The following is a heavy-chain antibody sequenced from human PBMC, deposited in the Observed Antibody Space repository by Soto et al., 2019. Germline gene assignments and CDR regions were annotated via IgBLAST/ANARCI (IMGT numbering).Heavy chain of an antibody. V-gene: IGHV5-51*01. CDR2: IYPGDSNT. D-gene: IGHD6-6*01. CDR3: ARHIDEYSSASGFDY. Sequence: PGESLKISCKGSGYSFNSYWIGWVRQMPGKGLEWMGLIYPGDSNTRYSPSFEGQVTMSADRSIDTVYLRWSSLKASDTAIYYCARHIDEYSSASGFDYWGQGTLVTVSS. J-gene: IGHJ4*02. CDR1: GYSFNSYW.